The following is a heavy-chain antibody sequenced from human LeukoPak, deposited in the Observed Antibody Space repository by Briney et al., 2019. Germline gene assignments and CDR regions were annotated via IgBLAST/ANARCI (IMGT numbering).Heavy chain of an antibody. J-gene: IGHJ3*02. V-gene: IGHV1-2*02. D-gene: IGHD3-22*01. CDR1: GYTSTGHF. CDR3: ARSYYYDTTGYTHDDAFDI. CDR2: ISPNSGDT. Sequence: ASVKVSCKASGYTSTGHFMHWVRQAPGQGLEWMGWISPNSGDTNYAQKFQGRVTMTRDTSISTAYMELSRLRSDDTAVYYCARSYYYDTTGYTHDDAFDIWGQGTMVTVSS.